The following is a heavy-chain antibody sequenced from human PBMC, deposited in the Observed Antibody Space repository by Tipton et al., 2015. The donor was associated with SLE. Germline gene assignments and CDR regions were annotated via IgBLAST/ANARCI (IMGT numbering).Heavy chain of an antibody. CDR3: ASDSSGYYYFDY. J-gene: IGHJ4*02. Sequence: TLSLTCAVSGYSISSGYSWSWIRQPPGKGLEWIGYIYHSGSTYYNPSLKSRVTISVDRSKNQFSLKLSSVTAADTAVYYCASDSSGYYYFDYWGQGTLVTVSS. V-gene: IGHV4-30-2*01. D-gene: IGHD3-22*01. CDR2: IYHSGST. CDR1: GYSISSGYS.